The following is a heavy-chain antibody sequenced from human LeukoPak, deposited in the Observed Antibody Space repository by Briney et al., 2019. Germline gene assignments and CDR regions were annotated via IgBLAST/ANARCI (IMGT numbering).Heavy chain of an antibody. D-gene: IGHD6-13*01. CDR3: ARDRSISAAGDTY. J-gene: IGHJ4*02. CDR2: IKQDGSDI. CDR1: GFNFNSYW. V-gene: IGHV3-7*01. Sequence: GGSLRLSCAASGFNFNSYWMSWVRQAPGKGLECVANIKQDGSDIYFVDSVKGRFTISRDNAKNSLYLQMNSLRAEDTAVYYCARDRSISAAGDTYWGQGTLVTVSS.